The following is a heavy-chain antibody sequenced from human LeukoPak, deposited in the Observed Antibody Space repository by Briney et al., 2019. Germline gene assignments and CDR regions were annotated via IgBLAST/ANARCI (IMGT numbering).Heavy chain of an antibody. CDR1: GFTFRSYA. CDR2: ISGGGVST. J-gene: IGHJ4*02. V-gene: IGHV3-23*01. CDR3: AKDLGSIAVPSQLDY. D-gene: IGHD2-15*01. Sequence: GGSLRLSCAASGFTFRSYAMSWVRQAPGRGLEWVSAISGGGVSTYYADSVKGRFTISRDNSKNTLYLQMNSLRAEDTAVYYCAKDLGSIAVPSQLDYWGQGTLVTVSS.